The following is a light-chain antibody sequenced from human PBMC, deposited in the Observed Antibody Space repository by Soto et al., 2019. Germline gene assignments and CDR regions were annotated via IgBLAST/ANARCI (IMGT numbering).Light chain of an antibody. J-gene: IGLJ1*01. CDR3: SSYTSSSTLYV. CDR1: SSDVGTYDY. Sequence: QSARTQPASVSGSPGQSITISCTGTSSDVGTYDYVSWYQQHPGKAPKLIIYEVTNRPSGVSNRFAGSKSANTAYLTISGLQAEDEADYYCSSYTSSSTLYVFGTGTKVTVL. CDR2: EVT. V-gene: IGLV2-14*01.